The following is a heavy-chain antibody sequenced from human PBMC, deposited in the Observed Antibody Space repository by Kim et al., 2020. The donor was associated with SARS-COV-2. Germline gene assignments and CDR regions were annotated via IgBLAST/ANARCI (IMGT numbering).Heavy chain of an antibody. J-gene: IGHJ4*02. CDR3: ARAPHYYDKWGIDY. CDR1: GFTFSSYW. D-gene: IGHD3-22*01. CDR2: IKQDGSEK. V-gene: IGHV3-7*01. Sequence: GGSLRLSCAASGFTFSSYWMSWVRQAPGKGLEWVANIKQDGSEKYYVDSVKGRFTISRDNAKNSLYLQMNSLRAEDTAVYYCARAPHYYDKWGIDYWGQGTLVTVSS.